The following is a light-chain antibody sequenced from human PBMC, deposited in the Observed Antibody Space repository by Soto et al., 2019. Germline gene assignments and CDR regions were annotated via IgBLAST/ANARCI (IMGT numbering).Light chain of an antibody. J-gene: IGKJ1*01. CDR3: QQYNNWPPWT. Sequence: EIVLTQSPATLSFSPGERAPLSCRASQSVSSNLAWYQQKPGQAPRLLIYGASTRATGIPARFSGSGSGTEFTLTISSLQSEDFAVYYCQQYNNWPPWTFGQGTKVDIK. CDR2: GAS. V-gene: IGKV3-15*01. CDR1: QSVSSN.